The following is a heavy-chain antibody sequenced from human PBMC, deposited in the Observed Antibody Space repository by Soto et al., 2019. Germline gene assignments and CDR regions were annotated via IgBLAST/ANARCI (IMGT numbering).Heavy chain of an antibody. CDR1: GFTFSSYA. CDR3: ARAAGSDSSGYYYAFFDY. V-gene: IGHV3-30-3*01. J-gene: IGHJ4*02. D-gene: IGHD3-22*01. CDR2: ISYDGSNK. Sequence: QVQLVESGGGVVQPGRSLRLSCAASGFTFSSYAMHWVRQAPGKGLEWVAVISYDGSNKYYADSVKGRFTISRDNSKNTLYLQMSSLRAEDTAVYYCARAAGSDSSGYYYAFFDYWGQGTLVTVSS.